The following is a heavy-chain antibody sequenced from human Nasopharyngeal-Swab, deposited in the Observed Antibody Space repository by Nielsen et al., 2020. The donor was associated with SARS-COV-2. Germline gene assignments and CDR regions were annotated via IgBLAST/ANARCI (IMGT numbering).Heavy chain of an antibody. D-gene: IGHD4-17*01. CDR1: GFTFSSYS. V-gene: IGHV3-21*01. CDR2: ISSSSSYI. J-gene: IGHJ4*02. CDR3: ARVAYGALFDY. Sequence: GESLKISCAASGFTFSSYSMNWVRQAPGKGLEWVSSISSSSSYIYYADSVKGRFTISRDNAKNSLYLQMNSLRAEDTAVYYCARVAYGALFDYWGQGTLVTVA.